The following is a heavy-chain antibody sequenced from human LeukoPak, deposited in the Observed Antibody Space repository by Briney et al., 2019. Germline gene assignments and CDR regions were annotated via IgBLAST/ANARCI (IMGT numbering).Heavy chain of an antibody. Sequence: GGTLRLSCATSGFTFSNYGMNWVRHAPGKGLEWVSGIIPSGVTTYYADSVKGRFTISRDNAKNSLYLQMNSLRAEDTAVYYCGYSYGSFDYWGQGTLVTVSS. D-gene: IGHD5-18*01. J-gene: IGHJ4*02. CDR3: GYSYGSFDY. CDR1: GFTFSNYG. V-gene: IGHV3-23*01. CDR2: IIPSGVTT.